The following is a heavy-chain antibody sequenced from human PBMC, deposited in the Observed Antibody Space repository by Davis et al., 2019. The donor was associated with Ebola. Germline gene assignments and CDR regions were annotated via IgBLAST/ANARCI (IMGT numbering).Heavy chain of an antibody. CDR2: SVNDATTQ. J-gene: IGHJ4*02. CDR3: AGRWGDYFDY. CDR1: GFSLGPHG. D-gene: IGHD7-27*01. V-gene: IGHV3-33*03. Sequence: PGGSLRLSCATSGFSLGPHGMHWIRQAPGKGLEWVAMSVNDATTQYYGDSVKGRLTISRDNANNTLFLQMTSLRAEDTAVYYCAGRWGDYFDYWGQGSLVTVSS.